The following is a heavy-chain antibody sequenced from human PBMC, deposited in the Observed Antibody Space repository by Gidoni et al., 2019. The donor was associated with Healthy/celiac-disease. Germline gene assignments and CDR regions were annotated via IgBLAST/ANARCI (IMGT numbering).Heavy chain of an antibody. V-gene: IGHV1-46*01. CDR2: INPSGGST. D-gene: IGHD2-2*01. CDR1: GYTFTSYY. CDR3: ARDGLYCSSTSCYPQNAFDI. Sequence: QLPLVQSGSEVKKPGASVKVSCKASGYTFTSYYIHSVRQAPVQGLEWMGIINPSGGSTSYAQKCQGRVTMTRDTSTSTVYMELSSLRSEDTAVYYCARDGLYCSSTSCYPQNAFDIWGQGTMVTVSS. J-gene: IGHJ3*02.